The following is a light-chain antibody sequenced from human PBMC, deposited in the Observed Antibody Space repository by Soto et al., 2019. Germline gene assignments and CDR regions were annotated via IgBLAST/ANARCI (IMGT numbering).Light chain of an antibody. V-gene: IGKV3-20*01. CDR3: QQYGGSPYT. CDR1: QSISSSY. CDR2: GTF. Sequence: ELVLTQSPGTLPLSPRERATVSCRASQSISSSYLAWYQQKPGQAPRLLIYGTFSSATDIPDRFSGGGSGTDFTLTISRLEPEDFAVYFYQQYGGSPYTFGQGTKLVI. J-gene: IGKJ2*01.